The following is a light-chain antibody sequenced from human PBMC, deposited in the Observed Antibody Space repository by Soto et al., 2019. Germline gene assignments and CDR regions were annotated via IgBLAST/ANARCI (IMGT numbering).Light chain of an antibody. V-gene: IGLV1-40*01. CDR2: NNN. CDR3: QSSDSSLRGSYV. Sequence: QSVLTQPPSVSGAPGQRVTISCTGSSSNIGAGYDVHWYQRLPGTAPKVLIYNNNNRPSGVPDRFSGSKSGTSASLAITGLQAEDESDYYCQSSDSSLRGSYVFGTGTKLTVL. J-gene: IGLJ1*01. CDR1: SSNIGAGYD.